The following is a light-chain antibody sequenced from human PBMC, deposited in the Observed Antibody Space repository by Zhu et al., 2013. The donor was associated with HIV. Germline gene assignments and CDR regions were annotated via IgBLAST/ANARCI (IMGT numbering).Light chain of an antibody. V-gene: IGLV2-14*02. Sequence: QSALTQPASVSGSPGQSITISCTGTSSDVGTYNVVSWYQQYPGKAPKLIIYEVNKRPSGIPDRFSGSKSGTSATLGITGLQTGDEADYYCGTWDSSLSAGVFGGGTKMTVL. CDR3: GTWDSSLSAGV. J-gene: IGLJ3*02. CDR2: EVN. CDR1: SSDVGTYNV.